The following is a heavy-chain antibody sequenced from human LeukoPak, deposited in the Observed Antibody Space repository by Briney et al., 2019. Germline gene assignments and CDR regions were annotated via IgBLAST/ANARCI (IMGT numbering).Heavy chain of an antibody. CDR1: GYTFTSYY. Sequence: ASVTVSCKASGYTFTSYYMHWVRQAPGQGLEWMGIINPSGGSTSYAQKFQGRVTMTRDMSTSTVYMKLSSLRSEDTAVYYCAREGPYSNYEKRSLPNEYYFDYWGQGTLVTVSS. CDR2: INPSGGST. V-gene: IGHV1-46*01. CDR3: AREGPYSNYEKRSLPNEYYFDY. J-gene: IGHJ4*02. D-gene: IGHD4-11*01.